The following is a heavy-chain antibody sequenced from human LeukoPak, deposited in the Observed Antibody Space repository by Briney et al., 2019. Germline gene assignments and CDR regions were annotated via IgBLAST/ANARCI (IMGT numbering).Heavy chain of an antibody. CDR3: AREGSSWPRDFQH. J-gene: IGHJ1*01. V-gene: IGHV3-66*02. CDR1: GFTVSSNY. Sequence: GGSLRLSCAASGFTVSSNYMSWVRQAPGKGLEWVSVIYSGGSTYYADSVKGRFTISRDNFKNTLYLQMNSLRAEDTAVYYCAREGSSWPRDFQHWGQGTLVTVSS. D-gene: IGHD6-13*01. CDR2: IYSGGST.